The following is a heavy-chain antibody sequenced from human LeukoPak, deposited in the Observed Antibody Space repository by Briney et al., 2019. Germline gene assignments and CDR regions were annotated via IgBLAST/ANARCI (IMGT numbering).Heavy chain of an antibody. D-gene: IGHD7-27*01. CDR2: INHSGST. V-gene: IGHV4-34*01. Sequence: SETLSLTCAVYGGSFSGYYWSWIRQPPGKGLEWIGEINHSGSTNYNPSLKSRVTISVDTSKSQFSLELNSVTAADTAIYYCATISTGAPFYFGSWGQGTLVTVSS. CDR1: GGSFSGYY. J-gene: IGHJ4*02. CDR3: ATISTGAPFYFGS.